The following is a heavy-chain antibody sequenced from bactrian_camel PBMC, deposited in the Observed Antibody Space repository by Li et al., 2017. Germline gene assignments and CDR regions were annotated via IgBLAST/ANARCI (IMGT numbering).Heavy chain of an antibody. J-gene: IGHJ4*01. V-gene: IGHV3S53*01. CDR1: GHIYRVNL. CDR2: IDDDGST. CDR3: AADLVTGGNWRSIDHWSY. Sequence: QVQLVESGGDSLQVGGSLKLSCEVSGHIYRVNLLGWFRQASGKEREGVAVIDDDGSTTYADSVKGRFTISQDNAKPMLYLQMNALKPEDTAMYYCAADLVTGGNWRSIDHWSYWGQGTQVTVS. D-gene: IGHD7*01.